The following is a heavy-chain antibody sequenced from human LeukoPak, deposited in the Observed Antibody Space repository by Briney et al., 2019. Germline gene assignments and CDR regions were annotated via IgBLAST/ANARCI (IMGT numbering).Heavy chain of an antibody. CDR3: TTDPRY. V-gene: IGHV3-15*01. CDR1: GLGRSFKETW. CDR2: IKGKPDGGAI. J-gene: IGHJ4*02. Sequence: PGGSLRLSCSASGLGRSFKETWMSWVRRAPGKGLEWIGRIKGKPDGGAIDYNAPVRGRFSISRDDSKNLVFLQMDSLKIEDTAVYYCTTDPRYWGQGTMVTVSS.